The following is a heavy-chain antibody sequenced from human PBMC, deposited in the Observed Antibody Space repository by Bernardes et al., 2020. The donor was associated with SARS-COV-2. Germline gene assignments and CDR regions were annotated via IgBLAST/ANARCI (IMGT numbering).Heavy chain of an antibody. Sequence: GGSLRLSCAASGFDFSDFRMTWVRQAPGKGLEWVSSVSGSGTDIYYADSLRGRFTVSRDNTQNSVYLQINSLTVEDTAVYYCAREHWLVKNFDYWGQGALVTVSS. J-gene: IGHJ4*02. CDR3: AREHWLVKNFDY. CDR2: VSGSGTDI. D-gene: IGHD6-19*01. CDR1: GFDFSDFR. V-gene: IGHV3-21*06.